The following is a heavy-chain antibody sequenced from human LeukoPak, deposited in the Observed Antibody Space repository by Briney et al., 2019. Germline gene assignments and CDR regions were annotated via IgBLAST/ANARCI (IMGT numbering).Heavy chain of an antibody. V-gene: IGHV3-74*01. CDR1: GFTFSSHW. J-gene: IGHJ2*01. Sequence: GGSLRLSCAASGFTFSSHWVHWVRQAPGKGLVGVSRINSDGRSTSYADSVKGRFTISRDNAKNSLYLQMNSLRAEDTAVYYCARDYFSRAALLGYFDLWGRGTLVTVSS. D-gene: IGHD2-15*01. CDR2: INSDGRST. CDR3: ARDYFSRAALLGYFDL.